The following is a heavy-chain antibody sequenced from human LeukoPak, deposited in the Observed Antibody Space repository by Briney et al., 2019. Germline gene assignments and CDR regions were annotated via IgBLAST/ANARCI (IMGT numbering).Heavy chain of an antibody. CDR2: INPNSGGT. V-gene: IGHV1-2*02. Sequence: GASVKVSCKASGYTFTGYYMHLVRQAPGQGLEWMGWINPNSGGTNYAQKFQGRVTMTRDTSISTAYMELSRLRSDDTAVYYCARGDSNISFYYYYYMDVWGKGTTVTVSS. J-gene: IGHJ6*03. CDR1: GYTFTGYY. CDR3: ARGDSNISFYYYYYMDV. D-gene: IGHD4-11*01.